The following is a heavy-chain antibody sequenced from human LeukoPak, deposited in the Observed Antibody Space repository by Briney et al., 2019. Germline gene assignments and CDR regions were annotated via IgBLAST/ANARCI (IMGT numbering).Heavy chain of an antibody. CDR1: GYTFTSYG. J-gene: IGHJ4*02. CDR2: ISAYNGNT. CDR3: ARVLGGWFGESHEDY. Sequence: ASVKVSCKASGYTFTSYGISWVRQAPGQGLEWMGWISAYNGNTNYAQNVQGRVTMTTDTSTSTAYMELRSLRSDDKAVYYCARVLGGWFGESHEDYWGQGTLVTVSS. V-gene: IGHV1-18*04. D-gene: IGHD3-10*01.